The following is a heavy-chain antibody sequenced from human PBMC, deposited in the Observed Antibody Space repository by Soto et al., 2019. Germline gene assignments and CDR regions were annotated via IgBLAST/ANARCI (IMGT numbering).Heavy chain of an antibody. Sequence: QVQLVQSGAEVKKPGASVKVSCKASGYTFTSYGISWVRQAPGQGLEWMGWISAYNGNTNYAQKLQGRVTMTTDTSTSQGHIGPRSRRSEATAGYYCARGMSGYDLNYFDYWGQGTLVTVSS. J-gene: IGHJ4*02. V-gene: IGHV1-18*01. CDR3: ARGMSGYDLNYFDY. D-gene: IGHD5-12*01. CDR2: ISAYNGNT. CDR1: GYTFTSYG.